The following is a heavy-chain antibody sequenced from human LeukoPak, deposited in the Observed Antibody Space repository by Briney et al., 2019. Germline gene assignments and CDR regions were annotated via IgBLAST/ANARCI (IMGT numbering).Heavy chain of an antibody. V-gene: IGHV3-21*01. CDR3: AREGYSSSWYPYYYGMDV. CDR2: ISSXSSYI. J-gene: IGHJ6*02. D-gene: IGHD6-13*01. Sequence: QAPGXXXXWVSXISSXSSYIYYADSVKGRFTISRDIAKNTLHLQMNSLRAEDTAVYYCAREGYSSSWYPYYYGMDVWGQGTTVTVSS.